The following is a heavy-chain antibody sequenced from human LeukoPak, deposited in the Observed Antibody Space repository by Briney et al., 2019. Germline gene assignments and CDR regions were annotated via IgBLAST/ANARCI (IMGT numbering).Heavy chain of an antibody. CDR3: ARRMAAAVWFDP. Sequence: SETLSLTCTVSGGSISNYYWSWIRQPPGEGLEWIGYIYYTGGTNYNPSLKSRVTISLDTSKNQFSLKLNSVTAADTAVYYCARRMAAAVWFDPWGQGTPVTVSS. V-gene: IGHV4-59*08. J-gene: IGHJ5*02. D-gene: IGHD6-13*01. CDR2: IYYTGGT. CDR1: GGSISNYY.